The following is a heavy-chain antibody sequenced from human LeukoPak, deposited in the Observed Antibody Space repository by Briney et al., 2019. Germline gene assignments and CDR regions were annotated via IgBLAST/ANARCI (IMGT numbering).Heavy chain of an antibody. Sequence: GGSLRLSCVASGFTFSFYAMNWVRQAPGKGLEWVSAISDNGGRTYYADSVKGRFTISRDNSKNTLSLQIDSLRAEDTAVYYCAKEGPYNFWSGHASAFDVWGQGTKVTVSS. CDR1: GFTFSFYA. V-gene: IGHV3-23*01. J-gene: IGHJ3*01. CDR3: AKEGPYNFWSGHASAFDV. D-gene: IGHD3-3*01. CDR2: ISDNGGRT.